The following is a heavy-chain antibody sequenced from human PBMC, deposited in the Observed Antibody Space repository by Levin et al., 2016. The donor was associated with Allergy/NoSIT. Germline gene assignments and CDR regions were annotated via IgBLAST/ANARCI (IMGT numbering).Heavy chain of an antibody. D-gene: IGHD6-13*01. J-gene: IGHJ6*02. V-gene: IGHV3-30-3*01. CDR2: ISSDDSNQ. Sequence: VRQMPGKGLEWVAVISSDDSNQKYADSVKGRFTMPRDNSKNTLYLQMNSLRAEDTAMYYCVRDSNVAVAGTFYYYGMDVWGQGTTVTVSS. CDR3: VRDSNVAVAGTFYYYGMDV.